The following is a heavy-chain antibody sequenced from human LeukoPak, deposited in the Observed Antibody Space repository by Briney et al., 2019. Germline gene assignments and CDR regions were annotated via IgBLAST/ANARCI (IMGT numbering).Heavy chain of an antibody. V-gene: IGHV3-23*01. J-gene: IGHJ4*02. CDR1: GITFSSYA. CDR3: AKRGPGSPESGKYYFDY. Sequence: GGSLRLSCAASGITFSSYAMSWVRQAPGKGLEWVSAISGSGGSTYYADSVKGRFTISRDNSKNTLYMQMNSLRAEDTAVYYCAKRGPGSPESGKYYFDYWGQGTLVTVSS. CDR2: ISGSGGST. D-gene: IGHD3-10*01.